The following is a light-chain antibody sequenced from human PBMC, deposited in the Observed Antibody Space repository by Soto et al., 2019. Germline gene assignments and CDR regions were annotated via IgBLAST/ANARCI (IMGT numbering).Light chain of an antibody. Sequence: DIQMTQSPSSVSASVGDRVTITCRASQDISRWLAWYQQKPGEAPELLMYTPSTLRSGVPSRFSGSGSGTHFTLTISSLQPEDFATYYCQQASSFPPAFGGGTKVEVK. J-gene: IGKJ4*01. CDR3: QQASSFPPA. CDR1: QDISRW. CDR2: TPS. V-gene: IGKV1-12*01.